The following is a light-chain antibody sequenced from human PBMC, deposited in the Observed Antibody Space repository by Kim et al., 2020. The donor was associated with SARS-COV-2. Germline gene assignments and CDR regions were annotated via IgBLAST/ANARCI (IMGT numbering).Light chain of an antibody. J-gene: IGKJ2*01. CDR2: GAS. CDR1: QSISVN. CDR3: QQYNDWPPRFT. V-gene: IGKV3-15*01. Sequence: EIVMTQSPATLSVSPGERATLSCRASQSISVNLAWYQQKPGQAPRLLMYGASTRATGIPVRFSGSGSGTEFTLTISSLQSEDFAIYYCQQYNDWPPRFTFGQGTKLEI.